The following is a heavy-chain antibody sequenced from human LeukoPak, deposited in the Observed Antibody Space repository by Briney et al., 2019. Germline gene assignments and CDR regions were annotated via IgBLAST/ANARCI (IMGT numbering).Heavy chain of an antibody. CDR2: ISGSGGST. CDR1: GFTFSSYA. Sequence: GGSLRLSCAASGFTFSSYAMSWVRQAPGKGLEWVSAISGSGGSTYYADSVKGRFTISRDNSKNTLYLQMNSLRAEDTAIYYCAKDSAGFLKYFFDYWGQGTLVTVSS. V-gene: IGHV3-23*01. J-gene: IGHJ4*02. CDR3: AKDSAGFLKYFFDY. D-gene: IGHD1-14*01.